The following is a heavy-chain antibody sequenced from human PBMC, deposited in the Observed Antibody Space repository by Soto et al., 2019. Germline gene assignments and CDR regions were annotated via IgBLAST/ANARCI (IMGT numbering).Heavy chain of an antibody. Sequence: TGGSLRLSGAASGFTFDDYSIHWVRQAPGKGLEWVSRISWNSNTMVYADSVKGRFTISRDNAENSLYLQMNSLRVEDTAMYYCAKDPNSGGQAPIDYFGQGTMVAFSS. D-gene: IGHD3-10*01. CDR3: AKDPNSGGQAPIDY. V-gene: IGHV3-9*01. CDR2: ISWNSNTM. J-gene: IGHJ4*02. CDR1: GFTFDDYS.